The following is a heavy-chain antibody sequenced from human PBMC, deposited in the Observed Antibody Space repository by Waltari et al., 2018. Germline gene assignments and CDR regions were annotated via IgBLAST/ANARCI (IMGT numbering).Heavy chain of an antibody. CDR3: ARLKGSQQVDY. V-gene: IGHV4-38-2*01. Sequence: QVQLQESGPGLVKPSETLSLTCAVSGYSISSGYYWGWIRQPPGKGLEWIGSIYHSGSTYYNPSLKSRVTISVDTSKNQFSLKLSYVTAADTAVYYCARLKGSQQVDYWGQGTLVTVSS. CDR1: GYSISSGYY. J-gene: IGHJ4*02. CDR2: IYHSGST.